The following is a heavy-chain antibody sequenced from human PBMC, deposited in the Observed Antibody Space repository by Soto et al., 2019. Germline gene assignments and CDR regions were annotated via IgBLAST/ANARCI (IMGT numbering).Heavy chain of an antibody. J-gene: IGHJ3*02. CDR2: IIPILGIA. Sequence: SVKVSCKASGYTFTSYGISWVRQAPGQGLEWMGRIIPILGIANYAQKFQGRVTITADKSTSTAYMELSSLRSEDTAVYYCASQGMTPHAFDIWGQGTMVTVSS. CDR3: ASQGMTPHAFDI. CDR1: GYTFTSYG. V-gene: IGHV1-69*04. D-gene: IGHD2-15*01.